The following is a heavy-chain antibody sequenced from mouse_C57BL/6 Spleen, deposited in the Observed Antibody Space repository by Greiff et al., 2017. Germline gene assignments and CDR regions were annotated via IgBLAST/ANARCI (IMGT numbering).Heavy chain of an antibody. V-gene: IGHV1-59*01. CDR3: ARDNHVAY. J-gene: IGHJ3*01. CDR1: GYTFTSYW. Sequence: VQLQQSGAELVRPGTSVKLSCKASGYTFTSYWMHWVKQRPGQGLEWIGVIDPSDSYTNYKQKFKGEATLTVDTSTSTAYMQLSSLTSADSAVYYCARDNHVAYWGQGTLVTVAA. CDR2: IDPSDSYT. D-gene: IGHD1-3*01.